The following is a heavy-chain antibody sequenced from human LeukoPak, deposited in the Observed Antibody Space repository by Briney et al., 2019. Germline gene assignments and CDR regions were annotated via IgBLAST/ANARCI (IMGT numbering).Heavy chain of an antibody. CDR1: GSGFTFSEFW. D-gene: IGHD2-2*01. CDR3: AREAYCGGPSCFAVNYMDV. CDR2: IKGDGSET. J-gene: IGHJ6*03. V-gene: IGHV3-7*01. Sequence: GGSLRLSCVASGSGFTFSEFWMGWVRQAPGERLEWVANIKGDGSETYYVDSVKGRFTISRDNVKNSVYLQMNSLRADDASMYRCAREAYCGGPSCFAVNYMDVWGKGTTVTVSS.